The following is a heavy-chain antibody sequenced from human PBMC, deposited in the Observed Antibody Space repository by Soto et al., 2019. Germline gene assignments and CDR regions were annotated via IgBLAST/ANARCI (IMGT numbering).Heavy chain of an antibody. CDR1: GFTFSDYS. Sequence: GGSLRLSCAASGFTFSDYSMNWVRQAPGKGLEWVSSITSSSTYIYYADSVEGRFTISRDNAKNSLYLQMNSLRAEDTAVYYCARDQPSIAYYFDSWGQGTLVTVSS. CDR3: ARDQPSIAYYFDS. D-gene: IGHD3-3*02. V-gene: IGHV3-21*01. CDR2: ITSSSTYI. J-gene: IGHJ4*02.